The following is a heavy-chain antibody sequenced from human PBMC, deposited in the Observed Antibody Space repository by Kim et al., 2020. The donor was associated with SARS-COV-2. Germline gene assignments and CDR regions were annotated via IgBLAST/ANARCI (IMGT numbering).Heavy chain of an antibody. D-gene: IGHD3-22*01. V-gene: IGHV3-21*01. J-gene: IGHJ3*02. CDR3: ARHKSSGYYPDAFDI. Sequence: GGSLRLSCAASGFTFSSYSMNWVRQAPGKGLEWVSSISSSSSYIYYADSVKGRFTISRDNAKNSLYLQMNSLRAEDTAVYYCARHKSSGYYPDAFDIWGQGTMVTVSS. CDR2: ISSSSSYI. CDR1: GFTFSSYS.